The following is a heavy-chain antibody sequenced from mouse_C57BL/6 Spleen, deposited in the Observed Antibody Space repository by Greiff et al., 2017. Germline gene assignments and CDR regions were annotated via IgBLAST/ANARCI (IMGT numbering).Heavy chain of an antibody. V-gene: IGHV1-53*01. CDR2: INPSNGGT. CDR3: ARGGYSNYEGYYAMDY. Sequence: QVQLQQPGTELVKPGASVKLSCKASGYTFTSYWMHWVKQRPGQGLEWIGNINPSNGGTNYNEKFKSKATLTVDKSSSTAYMQLSSLTSEDSGVYYCARGGYSNYEGYYAMDYWGQGTSVTVSS. CDR1: GYTFTSYW. J-gene: IGHJ4*01. D-gene: IGHD2-5*01.